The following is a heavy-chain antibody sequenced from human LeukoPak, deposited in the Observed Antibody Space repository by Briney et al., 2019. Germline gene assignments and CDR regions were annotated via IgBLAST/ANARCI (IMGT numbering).Heavy chain of an antibody. V-gene: IGHV1-18*01. CDR3: SRDCDRSGYHCH. D-gene: IGHD3-22*01. CDR2: ISIYNGNT. J-gene: IGHJ4*02. CDR1: GYTFIDYG. Sequence: ASVKVSCKASGYTFIDYGISWVRQAPGQGLGWMGWISIYNGNTNYEQKLPGRVAMTTEPSTCTDYMELRRMSSGDAAVYYCSRDCDRSGYHCHWGRGTLVTVSS.